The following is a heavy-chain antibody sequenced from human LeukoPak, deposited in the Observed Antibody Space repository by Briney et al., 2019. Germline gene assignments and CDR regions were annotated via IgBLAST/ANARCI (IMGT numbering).Heavy chain of an antibody. J-gene: IGHJ5*02. CDR3: ARDLGSSWINNWFDP. D-gene: IGHD6-13*01. CDR1: GFTFSSYW. V-gene: IGHV3-74*01. CDR2: INSDGSST. Sequence: GGSLRLSCAASGFTFSSYWMHWVRQAPGKGLVWVSRINSDGSSTSYADSVRGRFTISRDNAKNTLYLQMNSLRAEDTAVYYCARDLGSSWINNWFDPWGQGTLVTVSS.